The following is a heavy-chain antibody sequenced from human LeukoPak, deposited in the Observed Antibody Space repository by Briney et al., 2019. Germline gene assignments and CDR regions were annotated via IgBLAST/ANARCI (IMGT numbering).Heavy chain of an antibody. V-gene: IGHV1-2*02. CDR1: GYTFTDFY. Sequence: ASVKVSCKASGYTFTDFYIHWVRQAPGQGLEWMGWINPNSGVTKYAQKFQGRVTMTRDTSISTAYMEVTRLISDDTAVYYCARVGGLYWGQGTLVTVSS. J-gene: IGHJ4*02. D-gene: IGHD1-26*01. CDR2: INPNSGVT. CDR3: ARVGGLY.